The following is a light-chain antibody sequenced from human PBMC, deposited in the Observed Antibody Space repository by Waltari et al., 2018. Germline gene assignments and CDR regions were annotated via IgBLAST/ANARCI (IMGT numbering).Light chain of an antibody. V-gene: IGLV2-11*01. CDR2: YDN. CDR3: CSFAGSHTEI. J-gene: IGLJ2*01. CDR1: INY. Sequence: QSALTQPRSVSGSPGQPVTISCTKPINYASWYQQHPGKAPKLIIYYDNKRPQGVPDRFSGSKSGNTASLTISGLQTEDEADYYCCSFAGSHTEIFDGGTKLTVL.